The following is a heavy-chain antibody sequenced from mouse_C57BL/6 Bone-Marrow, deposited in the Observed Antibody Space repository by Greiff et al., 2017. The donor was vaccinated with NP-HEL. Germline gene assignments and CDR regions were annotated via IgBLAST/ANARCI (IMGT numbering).Heavy chain of an antibody. CDR2: INPGSGGT. V-gene: IGHV1-54*01. J-gene: IGHJ3*01. CDR1: GYAFTNYL. Sequence: VKLQESGAELVRPGTSVKVSCEASGYAFTNYLIEWVKQRPGQGLEWIGVINPGSGGTNYNEKFKGKATLTADKSSSTAYMQLSSLTSEDSAVYFCAREDYYGSSSFAYWGQGTLVTVSA. D-gene: IGHD1-1*01. CDR3: AREDYYGSSSFAY.